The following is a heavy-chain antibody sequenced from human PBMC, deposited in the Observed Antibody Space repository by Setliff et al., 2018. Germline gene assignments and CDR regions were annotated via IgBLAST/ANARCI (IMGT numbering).Heavy chain of an antibody. Sequence: ASVKVSCKASGGTFRTDGFNWVRQAPGQGLEWMGWINNYSFKTNSPQKFLGRVTMTTDTSTSTAYMELRSLRPDDTAVYYCARINFYVSSGYYYASDNWGQGTLVTVSS. J-gene: IGHJ4*02. D-gene: IGHD3-22*01. CDR3: ARINFYVSSGYYYASDN. V-gene: IGHV1-18*01. CDR2: INNYSFKT. CDR1: GGTFRTDG.